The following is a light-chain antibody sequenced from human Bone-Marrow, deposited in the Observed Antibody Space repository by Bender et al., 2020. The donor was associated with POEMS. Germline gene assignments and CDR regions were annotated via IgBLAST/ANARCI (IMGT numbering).Light chain of an antibody. CDR1: TSDIGGYNY. Sequence: QSALTQPASVSGSPGQSITISCTGTTSDIGGYNYVSWYQQHPGEAPRLLIYDVNTRPSGVPDRFSGSKSGSTASLTISGLLAEDEADYYCSSYTSSGLLIFGTGTEVTVL. CDR3: SSYTSSGLLI. J-gene: IGLJ1*01. CDR2: DVN. V-gene: IGLV2-14*03.